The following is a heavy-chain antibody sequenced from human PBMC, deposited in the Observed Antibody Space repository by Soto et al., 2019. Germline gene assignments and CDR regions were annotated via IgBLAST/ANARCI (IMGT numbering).Heavy chain of an antibody. V-gene: IGHV4-4*02. J-gene: IGHJ3*02. CDR3: ARVCIAVDTGGGDAFAI. Sequence: SETLSLTCAVSGGSISSSNWWSWVRQPPGKGLEWIGEIYHSGSTNYNPSLKSRVTISVDKSTNQFSLTLSSVTAEETAVYYCARVCIAVDTGGGDAFAIWGQAKMVTGS. CDR1: GGSISSSNW. CDR2: IYHSGST. D-gene: IGHD6-19*01.